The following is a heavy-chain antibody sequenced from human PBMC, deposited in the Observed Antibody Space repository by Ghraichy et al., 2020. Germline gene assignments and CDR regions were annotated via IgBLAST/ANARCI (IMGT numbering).Heavy chain of an antibody. V-gene: IGHV4-31*03. CDR2: IYYSGST. Sequence: SETLSLTCTVSGGSISSGGYYWSWIRQHPGKGLEWIGYIYYSGSTYYNPSLKSRVTISVDTSKNQFSLKLSSVTAADTAVYYCARRITIFGVALWGNKDAFDIWGQGTMVTVSS. CDR1: GGSISSGGYY. J-gene: IGHJ3*02. CDR3: ARRITIFGVALWGNKDAFDI. D-gene: IGHD3-3*01.